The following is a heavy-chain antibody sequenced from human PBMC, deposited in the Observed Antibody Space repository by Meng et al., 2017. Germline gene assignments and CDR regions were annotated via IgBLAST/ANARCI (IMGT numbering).Heavy chain of an antibody. CDR3: ARIGDWGSTRYFDY. CDR1: GGSISSSNW. J-gene: IGHJ4*02. CDR2: IYHSGST. Sequence: ESGQGRVKLQVTRALTSPVSGGSISSSNWCSWVRQPPGKGLEWIGEIYHSGSTNYNPSLKSRVTISADKSKNQFSLKLSSVTAADTAVYYCARIGDWGSTRYFDYWGQGTLVTVSS. D-gene: IGHD7-27*01. V-gene: IGHV4-4*03.